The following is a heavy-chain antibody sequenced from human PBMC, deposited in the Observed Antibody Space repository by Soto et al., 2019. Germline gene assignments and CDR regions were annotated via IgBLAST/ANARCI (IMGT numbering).Heavy chain of an antibody. CDR1: GYTFTSYY. CDR2: INPSGGST. V-gene: IGHV1-46*01. D-gene: IGHD3-22*01. Sequence: ASVKVSCKASGYTFTSYYMHWVRQAPGQGLEWMGIINPSGGSTSYAQKFQGRVTMTRDTSTSTVYMELSSLRSEDTAVYYCASVFLCSMYDSSGCDAFDIWGQGTMVTGSS. J-gene: IGHJ3*02. CDR3: ASVFLCSMYDSSGCDAFDI.